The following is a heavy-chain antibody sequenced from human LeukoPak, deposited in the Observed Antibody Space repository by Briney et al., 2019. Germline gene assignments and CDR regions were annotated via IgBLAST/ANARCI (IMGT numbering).Heavy chain of an antibody. D-gene: IGHD1-20*01. CDR3: ARDPPFIIGTTFFDY. V-gene: IGHV3-21*01. Sequence: PGGSLRLSCAASGFTFSSYSMNWVRQAPGKGLEWVSSISTSSTYIYYADSVKGRFTISRDNAKNSLYLHMNSLRAEDTAVYYCARDPPFIIGTTFFDYWGQGTLVTVSS. CDR2: ISTSSTYI. J-gene: IGHJ4*02. CDR1: GFTFSSYS.